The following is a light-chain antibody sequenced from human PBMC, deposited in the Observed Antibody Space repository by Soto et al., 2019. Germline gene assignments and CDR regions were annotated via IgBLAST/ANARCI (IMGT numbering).Light chain of an antibody. J-gene: IGKJ4*01. V-gene: IGKV3-15*01. CDR3: QQYNNWPLS. CDR1: QSVTSN. CDR2: GAS. Sequence: EIVMTQSPATLSVSPGERATLSCRASQSVTSNLAWYQQKPGQAPRLLIYGASTRDTGIPARFSGSGSGTEFTLTISSLESEDFAVFYCQQYNNWPLSFGGGTKVGIK.